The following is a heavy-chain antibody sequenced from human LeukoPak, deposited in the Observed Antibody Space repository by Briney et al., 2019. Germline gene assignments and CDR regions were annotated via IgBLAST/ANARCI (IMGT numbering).Heavy chain of an antibody. J-gene: IGHJ6*02. CDR2: TYYRSKWYY. Sequence: SRTLSLTCAISGDSVSSNTAAWNWVRQSPSRGLEWLGRTYYRSKWYYDYATSVSSRIAINPDTSKNLFSLQLNSVTPEDTAVYYCARDPGYYYAMGVWGQGTTVTVSS. CDR1: GDSVSSNTAA. D-gene: IGHD2-15*01. CDR3: ARDPGYYYAMGV. V-gene: IGHV6-1*01.